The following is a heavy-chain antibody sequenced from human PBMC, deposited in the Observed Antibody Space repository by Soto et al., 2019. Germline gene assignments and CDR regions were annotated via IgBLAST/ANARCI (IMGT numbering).Heavy chain of an antibody. CDR3: ARDVSPGSSSLYLDAFDI. V-gene: IGHV3-7*05. J-gene: IGHJ3*02. Sequence: EVQLVESGGGLVQPGGSLRLSCVASGFSFGSSWMTWVRQAPGKGLEWVANIKKDGSQISYLDSVRGRFTISRDNAKNSLYLQMNSLRAEATALYYCARDVSPGSSSLYLDAFDIWGQGTMVTVSS. CDR2: IKKDGSQI. CDR1: GFSFGSSW. D-gene: IGHD6-13*01.